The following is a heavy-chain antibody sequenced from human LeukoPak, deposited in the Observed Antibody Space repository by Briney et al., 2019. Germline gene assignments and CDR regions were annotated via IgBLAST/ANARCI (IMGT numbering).Heavy chain of an antibody. CDR2: LSYSGST. Sequence: KPSETLSLTCTLSGGSIHSYYWSWIRQPPGRGLEWIGYLSYSGSTNYNPSLNSRVTISVDTSKNQFSLTLSSVTAADTAVYYCARGFDLDYWGQGTLVTVSS. CDR3: ARGFDLDY. J-gene: IGHJ4*02. D-gene: IGHD3-10*01. CDR1: GGSIHSYY. V-gene: IGHV4-59*01.